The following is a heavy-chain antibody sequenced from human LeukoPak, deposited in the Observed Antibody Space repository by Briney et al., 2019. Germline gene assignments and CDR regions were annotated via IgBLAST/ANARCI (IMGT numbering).Heavy chain of an antibody. CDR3: ARDYGYSSGPSYWYFDL. D-gene: IGHD6-19*01. V-gene: IGHV1-46*01. CDR2: INPSGGST. Sequence: ASVKVSCKASGYTFTSYYMHWVRQAPGQGLEWMGIINPSGGSTSYAQKFQGRVTMTRDTSTSTVYMGLSSLRSEDTAVYYCARDYGYSSGPSYWYFDLWGRGTLVTVSS. CDR1: GYTFTSYY. J-gene: IGHJ2*01.